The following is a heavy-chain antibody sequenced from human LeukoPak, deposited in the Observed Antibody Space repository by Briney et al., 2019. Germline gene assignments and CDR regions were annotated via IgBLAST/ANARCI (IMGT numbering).Heavy chain of an antibody. CDR3: AKGPWYYDSSVNFDY. CDR2: ISYDGSNK. D-gene: IGHD3-22*01. J-gene: IGHJ4*02. Sequence: GGSLRLSCVASGLTFSSYGMHWVRQAPGKGLEWVAVISYDGSNKYYADSVKGRFTISRDNSKNTLYLQMNSLRAEDTAVYYCAKGPWYYDSSVNFDYWGQGTLVTVSS. V-gene: IGHV3-30*18. CDR1: GLTFSSYG.